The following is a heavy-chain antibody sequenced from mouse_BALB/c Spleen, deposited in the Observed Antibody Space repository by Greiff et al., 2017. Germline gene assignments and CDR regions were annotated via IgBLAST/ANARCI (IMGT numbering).Heavy chain of an antibody. CDR3: VRSSYYGYVGYYAMDY. CDR1: GFTFNTYA. CDR2: IRSKSNNYAT. D-gene: IGHD1-2*01. V-gene: IGHV10-1*02. Sequence: EVKLVESGGGLVQPKGSLKLSCAASGFTFNTYAMNWVRQAPGKGLEWVARIRSKSNNYATYYADSVKDRFTISRDDSQSMLYLQMNNLKTEDTAMYYCVRSSYYGYVGYYAMDYWGQGTSVTVSS. J-gene: IGHJ4*01.